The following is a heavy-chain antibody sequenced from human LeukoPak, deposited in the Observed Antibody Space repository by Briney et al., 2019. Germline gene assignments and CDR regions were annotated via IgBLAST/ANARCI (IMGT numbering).Heavy chain of an antibody. CDR3: ARRFGQAATADY. Sequence: SETLSLTCTVSGGSVSSYYWSWIRQPPGKGLEWIGYIYYSGYTNYNPSLKSRVTISIDTSKNQFSLKLSSVTAADTAVYYCARRFGQAATADYWGQGTLVTVSS. D-gene: IGHD2-15*01. J-gene: IGHJ4*02. CDR1: GGSVSSYY. V-gene: IGHV4-59*02. CDR2: IYYSGYT.